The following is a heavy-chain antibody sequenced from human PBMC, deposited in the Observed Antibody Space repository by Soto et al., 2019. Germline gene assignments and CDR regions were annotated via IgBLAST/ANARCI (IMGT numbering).Heavy chain of an antibody. D-gene: IGHD6-19*01. CDR1: GFSIGTYT. J-gene: IGHJ4*02. V-gene: IGHV3-23*01. CDR2: LSDSVGTT. Sequence: GGSLRLSCAVSGFSIGTYTVNWVRQAPGMGLEWVSGLSDSVGTTHYEYSVKGRFTISRDKSKKTLYLQMNSLRAEDTAVYYCAKDATRTNGWYHFDYWGQGALVTVSS. CDR3: AKDATRTNGWYHFDY.